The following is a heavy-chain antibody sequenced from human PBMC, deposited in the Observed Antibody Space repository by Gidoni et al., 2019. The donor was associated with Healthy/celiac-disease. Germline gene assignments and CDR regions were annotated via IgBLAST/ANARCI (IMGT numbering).Heavy chain of an antibody. CDR2: ISGSGGST. Sequence: EVQLLESGGGLVQPGGSLRLSCAASGFPFSSYAMSWVRQAPGKGLEWGSAISGSGGSTYYADSVKGRFTISRDNSKNTLYLQMKSLRAEDTAVYYCAKDLVNWPPPRKWYFDLWGRGTLVTVSS. D-gene: IGHD1-20*01. V-gene: IGHV3-23*01. CDR1: GFPFSSYA. CDR3: AKDLVNWPPPRKWYFDL. J-gene: IGHJ2*01.